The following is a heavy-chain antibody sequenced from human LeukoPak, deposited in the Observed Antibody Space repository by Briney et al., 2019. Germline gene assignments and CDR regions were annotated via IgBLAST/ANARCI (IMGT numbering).Heavy chain of an antibody. V-gene: IGHV4-30-4*01. J-gene: IGHJ4*02. CDR2: INYSGGA. Sequence: SETLSLTCTVSGGSISSGDFYWSWIRQPPGKGLEWIGYINYSGGAYYNPSLKSRVTISVDTSKNHFSLKLSSVTAADTAVYYCARADDSSGYRLYYFDYWGQGTLVTVSS. CDR3: ARADDSSGYRLYYFDY. D-gene: IGHD3-22*01. CDR1: GGSISSGDFY.